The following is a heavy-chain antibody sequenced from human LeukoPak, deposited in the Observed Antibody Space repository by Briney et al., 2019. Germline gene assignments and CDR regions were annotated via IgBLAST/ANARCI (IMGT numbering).Heavy chain of an antibody. CDR2: MNPNSGNT. D-gene: IGHD6-13*01. Sequence: ASVKVSCKASGYTFTSYDINWVRQATGQGLEWMGWMNPNSGNTGYAQKFQGRVTMTRNTSISTAYMELSSLRSEDTAVYYCARRGSSWYNYYYYGMDVWGQGTTVTVSS. CDR3: ARRGSSWYNYYYYGMDV. V-gene: IGHV1-8*01. CDR1: GYTFTSYD. J-gene: IGHJ6*02.